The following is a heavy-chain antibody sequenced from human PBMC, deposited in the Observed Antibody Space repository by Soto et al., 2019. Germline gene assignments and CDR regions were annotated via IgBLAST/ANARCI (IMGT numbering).Heavy chain of an antibody. CDR3: ARRTTVVRKAFDY. D-gene: IGHD4-17*01. J-gene: IGHJ4*02. V-gene: IGHV1-8*01. CDR1: GYTFTSYD. Sequence: GASVKVSCKASGYTFTSYDINWVRQATGQGLEWMGWMNPNSGNTGYAQKFQGRVTMTRNTSISTAYMELSSLRSEDTAVYYCARRTTVVRKAFDYWGQGTLVTVSS. CDR2: MNPNSGNT.